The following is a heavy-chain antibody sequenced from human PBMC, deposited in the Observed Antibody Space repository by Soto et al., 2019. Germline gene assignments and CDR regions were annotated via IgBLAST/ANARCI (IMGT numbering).Heavy chain of an antibody. CDR3: ANDLVSGSPRYFDY. CDR2: IIPIFGTA. J-gene: IGHJ4*02. Sequence: SVKVSCKASGGTFSSYAISWVRLAPGQGLEWMGGIIPIFGTANYAQKFQGRVTITADESTSTAYMELSSLRSEDTAVYYCANDLVSGSPRYFDYWGQGTLVTVSS. CDR1: GGTFSSYA. D-gene: IGHD1-26*01. V-gene: IGHV1-69*13.